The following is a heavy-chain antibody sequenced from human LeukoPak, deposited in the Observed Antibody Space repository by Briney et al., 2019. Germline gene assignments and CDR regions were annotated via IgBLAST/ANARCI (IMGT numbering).Heavy chain of an antibody. V-gene: IGHV1-2*02. CDR1: RYTFTDYN. D-gene: IGHD3-10*01. CDR3: AIERARGFSDSGSSPGWVDP. J-gene: IGHJ5*02. CDR2: INPKSGGT. Sequence: GASVTVSFTAFRYTFTDYNMHGVRQAPGQGVEGMGWINPKSGGTTYAQKFQGRVTMTRDTAISTGHMELNRLRSDDTAMYYCAIERARGFSDSGSSPGWVDPWGQGTLVTVSS.